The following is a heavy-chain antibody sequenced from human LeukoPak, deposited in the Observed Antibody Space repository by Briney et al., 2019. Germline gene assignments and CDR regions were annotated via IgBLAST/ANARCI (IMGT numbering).Heavy chain of an antibody. CDR1: GFTFSSYA. J-gene: IGHJ4*02. Sequence: GGSLRLSCAASGFTFSSYAMTWVRQAPGKGLEWVSVISGSGGGTHYADSVKGRFTLSRDNSKNNVFLQMNSLRAEDTAVYYCAKSIGGVVVVAADFWGQGTLANVSS. V-gene: IGHV3-23*01. D-gene: IGHD2-15*01. CDR2: ISGSGGGT. CDR3: AKSIGGVVVVAADF.